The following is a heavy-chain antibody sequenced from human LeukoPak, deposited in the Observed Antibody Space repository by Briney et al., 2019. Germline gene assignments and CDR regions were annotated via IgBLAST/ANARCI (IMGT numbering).Heavy chain of an antibody. CDR2: IWSDGSNK. D-gene: IGHD1-26*01. J-gene: IGHJ5*02. CDR3: ASAPLGSTRP. CDR1: GFTFSGYG. V-gene: IGHV3-33*01. Sequence: GGSLRLSCATSGFTFSGYGMHWVRQAPGKGLEWVTVIWSDGSNKYYADSVKGRFTISRDNSKNTLYLQMNSLRAEDTAVYYCASAPLGSTRPWGQGTLVTVSS.